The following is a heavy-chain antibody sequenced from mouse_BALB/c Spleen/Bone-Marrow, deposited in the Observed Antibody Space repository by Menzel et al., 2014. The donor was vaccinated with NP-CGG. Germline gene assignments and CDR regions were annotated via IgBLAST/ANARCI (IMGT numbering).Heavy chain of an antibody. V-gene: IGHV1-80*01. Sequence: QVQLQQSGAELVRPESSVKISCKAPGYAFSTYWMIWAKQRPGQGLEWIGQIYPGDGDTNYNGKFKGKATLTADKSSSTAYMQLSSLTSEDSAVYFCARGARSAMDYWGQGTSVTVSS. J-gene: IGHJ4*01. CDR3: ARGARSAMDY. CDR1: GYAFSTYW. CDR2: IYPGDGDT.